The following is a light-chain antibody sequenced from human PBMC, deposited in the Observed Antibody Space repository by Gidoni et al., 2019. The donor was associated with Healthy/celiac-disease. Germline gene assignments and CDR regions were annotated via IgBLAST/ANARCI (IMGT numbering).Light chain of an antibody. V-gene: IGKV1-5*03. CDR3: QQYNSYTTWT. CDR1: QSISIW. CDR2: KAS. J-gene: IGKJ1*01. Sequence: DIQMTQSPSTLSASVGDRVTITCRASQSISIWLAWYQQKPGKAPKLLIYKASSLESGVPSRFGGSASGTEVTLTISSLQPDDFATYYCQQYNSYTTWTFGQGTKVEIK.